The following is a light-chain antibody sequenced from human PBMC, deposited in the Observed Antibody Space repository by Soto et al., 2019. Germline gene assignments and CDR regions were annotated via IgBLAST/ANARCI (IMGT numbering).Light chain of an antibody. CDR2: GAS. CDR1: QSVSSTY. J-gene: IGKJ4*01. CDR3: HHYGSSPT. Sequence: ELVLTQSPGTLSLSPGERATLSCRASQSVSSTYSAWFQQKPGQPPRLLIYGASSRATGIPVRFSGSGSGTDFTLTISRLEPEDFAVYYCHHYGSSPTFGGGTKVEIK. V-gene: IGKV3-20*01.